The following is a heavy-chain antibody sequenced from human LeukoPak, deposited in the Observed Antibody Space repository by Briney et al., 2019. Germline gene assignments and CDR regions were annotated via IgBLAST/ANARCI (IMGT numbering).Heavy chain of an antibody. CDR3: ASSGGGYVLDS. CDR1: GGSISSYY. V-gene: IGHV4-59*08. CDR2: MYYSGST. J-gene: IGHJ4*02. D-gene: IGHD5-12*01. Sequence: SETLSLTCTVSGGSISSYYWNWIRQPPGKGLEWIGYMYYSGSTYYNPSLKGRVTMSVDMSKNQFSLKLSSVTAADTAVYYCASSGGGYVLDSWGQGTLVTVSS.